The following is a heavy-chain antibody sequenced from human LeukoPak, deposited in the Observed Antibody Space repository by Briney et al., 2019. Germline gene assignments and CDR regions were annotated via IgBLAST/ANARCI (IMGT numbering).Heavy chain of an antibody. J-gene: IGHJ4*02. CDR1: GFTFSNYA. D-gene: IGHD1-20*01. CDR2: ISYDGSNK. V-gene: IGHV3-30-3*01. Sequence: GGSLRLSCAASGFTFSNYAMHWVRQAPGKGLEWVAVISYDGSNKYYADSVKGRFTISRDNSKDTLYLQMNSLRAEDTAVYYCFFPGITGKVYWGQGTLVTVSS. CDR3: FFPGITGKVY.